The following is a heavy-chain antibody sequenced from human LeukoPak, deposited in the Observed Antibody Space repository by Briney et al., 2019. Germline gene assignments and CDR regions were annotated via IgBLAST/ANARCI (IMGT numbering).Heavy chain of an antibody. CDR1: GFTFSSYW. CDR2: INSDGSST. CDR3: ARVLRYCSGGNCYSGGLGYMDV. J-gene: IGHJ6*03. Sequence: SLRLSCAASGFTFSSYWMHWVRHAPGKGLVWVSRINSDGSSTSYADSVKGRFTISRDNAKNTLYLQMNSLRAEDTAVYYCARVLRYCSGGNCYSGGLGYMDVWGKGTTVTISS. V-gene: IGHV3-74*01. D-gene: IGHD2-15*01.